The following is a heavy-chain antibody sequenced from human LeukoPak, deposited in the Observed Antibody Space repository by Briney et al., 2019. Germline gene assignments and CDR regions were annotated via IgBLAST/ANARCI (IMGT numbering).Heavy chain of an antibody. D-gene: IGHD3-3*01. CDR2: MNPNSGNT. Sequence: GASVKVSCKASGYTFTSYVINWVRQATGQGLEWMGWMNPNSGNTGYAQKFQGRVTITRNASISTAYMELSSLRSEDTAVYYCARQSNYDFWSGYSPNYYYMDVWGKGTTVTVSS. J-gene: IGHJ6*03. CDR3: ARQSNYDFWSGYSPNYYYMDV. V-gene: IGHV1-8*03. CDR1: GYTFTSYV.